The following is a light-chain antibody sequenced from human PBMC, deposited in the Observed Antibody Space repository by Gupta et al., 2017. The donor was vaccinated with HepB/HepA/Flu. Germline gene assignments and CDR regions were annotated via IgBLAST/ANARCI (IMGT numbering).Light chain of an antibody. CDR3: LQDYKYPLT. CDR2: GAS. V-gene: IGKV1-6*01. Sequence: AIQITQSPSSLSASVGDTVTITCRASQAIRNDVGWYQQKPGKAPQNLIYGASSLQIGVPSRFSGSGSGTDFTLTIYSLQPEDFATYYCLQDYKYPLTFGQGTKVEIK. CDR1: QAIRND. J-gene: IGKJ1*01.